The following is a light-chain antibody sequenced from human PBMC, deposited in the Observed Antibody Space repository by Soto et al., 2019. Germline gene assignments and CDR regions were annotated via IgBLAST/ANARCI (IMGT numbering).Light chain of an antibody. CDR2: TDS. J-gene: IGLJ1*01. CDR1: SSNIGTNT. Sequence: QSVLTQPPSASATPGQGVTISCSGSSSNIGTNTVTWYQQLPGTAPKLLIYTDSFRSSGVPERFSGSKSGTSASLAISGLQSDDEADYHCAAWDDNLKAYVFGTGTKLTVL. V-gene: IGLV1-44*01. CDR3: AAWDDNLKAYV.